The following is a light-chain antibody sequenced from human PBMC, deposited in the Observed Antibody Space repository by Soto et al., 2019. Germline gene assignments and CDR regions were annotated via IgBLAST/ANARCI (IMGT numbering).Light chain of an antibody. J-gene: IGKJ2*01. CDR2: TAA. CDR3: QQSYSTPDT. CDR1: QRITTY. V-gene: IGKV1-39*01. Sequence: IHMTQSPSSLSASVGDRVTITCRASQRITTYLNWYQQKPGKAPKLLISTAATLQGGVPSRFSGSGSGTDLTLTITTLQPEDFATYFCQQSYSTPDTFGQGTKLEIK.